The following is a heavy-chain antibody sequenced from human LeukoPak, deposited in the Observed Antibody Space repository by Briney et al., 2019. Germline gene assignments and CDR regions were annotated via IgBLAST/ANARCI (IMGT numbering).Heavy chain of an antibody. CDR2: INPNSGGA. J-gene: IGHJ4*02. CDR3: ARVKPAAN. D-gene: IGHD2-2*01. CDR1: GYTFTAYS. Sequence: GASVKVSCKASGYTFTAYSIHWVRQAPGQGLEWMGWINPNSGGAKYAQKFQGRVTMTRDTSISTAYMELSSLRSDDTAVYYCARVKPAANWGQGTLVTVSS. V-gene: IGHV1-2*02.